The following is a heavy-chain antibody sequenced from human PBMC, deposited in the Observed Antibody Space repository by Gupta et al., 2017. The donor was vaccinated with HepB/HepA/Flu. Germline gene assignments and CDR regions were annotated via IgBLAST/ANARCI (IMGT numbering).Heavy chain of an antibody. CDR3: ATPHDFWSGYFLL. CDR2: ISGSGGST. D-gene: IGHD3-3*01. J-gene: IGHJ4*02. V-gene: IGHV3-23*01. Sequence: EVQLMESGGGLVQPGGSLRLSCAASGFTFSSYAMSWVRQAPGKGLECVSGISGSGGSTYYADSVKGRFTISRDNSKNTLYLQMNSLRAEDTAVYYCATPHDFWSGYFLLWGQGSLVTVSS. CDR1: GFTFSSYA.